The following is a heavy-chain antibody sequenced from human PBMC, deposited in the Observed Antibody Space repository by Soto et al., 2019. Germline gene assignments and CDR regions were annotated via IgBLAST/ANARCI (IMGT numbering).Heavy chain of an antibody. CDR2: ISGSGGST. D-gene: IGHD3-22*01. Sequence: EVQLLESGGGLVQPGGSLRLSCAASGFTFSSYAMSWVRQAPGKGLEWVSAISGSGGSTYYADSVKGRFTISRDNSKNTLYLQMNSLRAEDTAVYYCAKDPQFHYDSSGYYEYYFDYWGQGTLVTVSS. J-gene: IGHJ4*02. CDR1: GFTFSSYA. CDR3: AKDPQFHYDSSGYYEYYFDY. V-gene: IGHV3-23*01.